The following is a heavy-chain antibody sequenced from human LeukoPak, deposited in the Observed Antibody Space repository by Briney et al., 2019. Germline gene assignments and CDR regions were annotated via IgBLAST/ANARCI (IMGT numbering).Heavy chain of an antibody. CDR1: GFTFSSYA. CDR2: ISGSGGST. CDR3: AKDLAYYYDSSGYPDY. Sequence: GGSLRLSCAASGFTFSSYAMSWVRQAPGKGLEWVSAISGSGGSTHYADSVKGRFTISRDNSKNTLYLQMNSLRAEDTAVYYCAKDLAYYYDSSGYPDYWGQGTLVTVSS. J-gene: IGHJ4*02. V-gene: IGHV3-23*01. D-gene: IGHD3-22*01.